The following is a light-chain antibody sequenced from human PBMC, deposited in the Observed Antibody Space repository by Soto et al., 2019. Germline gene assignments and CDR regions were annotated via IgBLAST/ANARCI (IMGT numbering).Light chain of an antibody. V-gene: IGKV1-5*01. CDR3: QQYNSYST. CDR2: DAS. Sequence: IQISQSGSTVAXXXXXXVTXXXRASQSISSWLAWYQQKPGKAPKLLIYDASSLESGVPSRFSGSGSGTEFTLTISSLQPDDFATYYCQQYNSYSTFGQGTKVDI. J-gene: IGKJ1*01. CDR1: QSISSW.